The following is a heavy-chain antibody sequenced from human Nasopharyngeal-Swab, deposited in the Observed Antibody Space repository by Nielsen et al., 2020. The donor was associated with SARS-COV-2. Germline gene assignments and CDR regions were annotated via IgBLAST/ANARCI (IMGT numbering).Heavy chain of an antibody. CDR3: ARENRPYYYGSGSSYFDY. CDR2: FDPEDGET. D-gene: IGHD3-10*01. V-gene: IGHV1-24*01. Sequence: WVGQAPGQGLEWMGGFDPEDGETIYAQKFQGRVTMTEDTSTDTAYMELSSLRSEDTAVYYCARENRPYYYGSGSSYFDYWGQGTLVTVSS. J-gene: IGHJ4*02.